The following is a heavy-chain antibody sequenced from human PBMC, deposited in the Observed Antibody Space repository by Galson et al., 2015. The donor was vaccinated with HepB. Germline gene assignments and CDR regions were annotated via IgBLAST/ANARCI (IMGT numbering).Heavy chain of an antibody. Sequence: SVKVSCKASGYTFTNYAMHWVRQAPGQRLEWMGWINAGNGNTKYSQKFQGRVTITRDTSVSTAYMELSSLRSEDTAVYYCASRGRSAAAGMGYWGQGTLVTVSS. D-gene: IGHD6-13*01. J-gene: IGHJ4*02. CDR1: GYTFTNYA. CDR2: INAGNGNT. CDR3: ASRGRSAAAGMGY. V-gene: IGHV1-3*01.